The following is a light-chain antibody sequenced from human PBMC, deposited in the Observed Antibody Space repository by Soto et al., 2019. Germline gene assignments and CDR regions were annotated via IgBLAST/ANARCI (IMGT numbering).Light chain of an antibody. CDR3: SSYAGSTTFDV. J-gene: IGLJ1*01. Sequence: VLTQPPSASGSPGQSVAISCTGTNRDVGGYNYVSWYQQHPGKAPKLMIYDVNKRPSGVPDRFSGSKSGNTASLTVSGLQAEDEADYYCSSYAGSTTFDVFGTGTKVTVL. CDR2: DVN. V-gene: IGLV2-8*01. CDR1: NRDVGGYNY.